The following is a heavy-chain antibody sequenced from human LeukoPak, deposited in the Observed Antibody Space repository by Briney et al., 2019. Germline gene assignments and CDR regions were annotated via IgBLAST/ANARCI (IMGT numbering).Heavy chain of an antibody. D-gene: IGHD4-17*01. CDR2: INHIGST. V-gene: IGHV4-34*01. Sequence: SETLSLTCAVYGGSFSGYYWSWIRQPPGKGLEWTGEINHIGSTNYNPSLKSRVTISVDTSKNQFSLKLSSVTAADTAVYYCARVYDYGDYYYYGMDVWGQGTTVTVSS. J-gene: IGHJ6*02. CDR3: ARVYDYGDYYYYGMDV. CDR1: GGSFSGYY.